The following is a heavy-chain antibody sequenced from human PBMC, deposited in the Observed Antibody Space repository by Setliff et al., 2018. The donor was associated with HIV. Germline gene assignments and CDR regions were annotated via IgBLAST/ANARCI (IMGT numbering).Heavy chain of an antibody. CDR1: GASISSYY. CDR2: IHYSGSS. Sequence: TLSLTCTISGASISSYYWSWIRQPPGKGLEWIGDIHYSGSSKYSPSLKSRVTISFDTSKRQFSLKLRSVTAADTAVYYCARRTPPEFDFWSQGILVTVSS. V-gene: IGHV4-59*08. D-gene: IGHD1-7*01. J-gene: IGHJ4*02. CDR3: ARRTPPEFDF.